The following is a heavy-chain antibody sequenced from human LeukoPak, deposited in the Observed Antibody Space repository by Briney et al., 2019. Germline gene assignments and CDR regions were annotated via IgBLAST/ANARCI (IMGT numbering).Heavy chain of an antibody. V-gene: IGHV1-24*01. Sequence: ASVKVSCKVSGYTLTELSMHWVRQAPGKGLEWMGGFDPEDGETIYAQKFRGRVTMTEDTSTDTAYMELSSLRSEDTAVYYCARYEPSLVPAAIGAFDIWGQGTMVTVSS. CDR2: FDPEDGET. D-gene: IGHD2-2*02. J-gene: IGHJ3*02. CDR1: GYTLTELS. CDR3: ARYEPSLVPAAIGAFDI.